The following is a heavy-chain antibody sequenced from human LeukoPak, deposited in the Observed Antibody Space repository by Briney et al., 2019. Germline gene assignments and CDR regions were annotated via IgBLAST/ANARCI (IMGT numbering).Heavy chain of an antibody. Sequence: PSETLSLTCTVSGGSITNFYWSWVRQPPGKRLEWLGFIYYTGSTTYNPSLESRVTISVDTSKNQFSLRLRSVTAADTAVYYCAASRWYFDVWGRGGVVAVSS. V-gene: IGHV4-59*08. J-gene: IGHJ2*01. CDR3: AASRWYFDV. CDR1: GGSITNFY. CDR2: IYYTGST.